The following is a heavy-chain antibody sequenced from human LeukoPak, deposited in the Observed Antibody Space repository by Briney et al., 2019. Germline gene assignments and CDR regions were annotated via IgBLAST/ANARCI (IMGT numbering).Heavy chain of an antibody. D-gene: IGHD1-26*01. J-gene: IGHJ4*02. V-gene: IGHV3-48*02. Sequence: ETLSLTCTVSGGSISSSSYYWGWIRQPPGKGLEWVSYISSSSSTIYYADSVKGRFTISRDNAKNSLYLQMNSLRDEDTAVYYCARDLGELELYYFDYWGQGTLVTVSS. CDR3: ARDLGELELYYFDY. CDR1: GGSISSSS. CDR2: ISSSSSTI.